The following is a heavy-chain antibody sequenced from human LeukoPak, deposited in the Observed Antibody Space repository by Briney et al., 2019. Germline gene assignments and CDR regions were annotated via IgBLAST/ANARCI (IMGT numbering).Heavy chain of an antibody. CDR1: GGSISSGSYY. J-gene: IGHJ2*01. Sequence: SQTLSLTCTVSGGSISSGSYYWSWIRQPAGKGLEWIGRIYSSGSTNYNPSLKSRVAISLDTSKNQFSLKLSSVTAADTAVYYCARDYRVRFGVPYWYFDLWGRGTLVTVSS. D-gene: IGHD3-10*01. CDR2: IYSSGST. CDR3: ARDYRVRFGVPYWYFDL. V-gene: IGHV4-61*02.